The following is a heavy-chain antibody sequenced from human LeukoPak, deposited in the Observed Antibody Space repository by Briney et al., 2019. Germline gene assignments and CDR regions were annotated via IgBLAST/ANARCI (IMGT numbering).Heavy chain of an antibody. D-gene: IGHD1-1*01. CDR2: IYHSGST. CDR3: ALTTGTTSRAWFDP. CDR1: GGSISSSSYY. J-gene: IGHJ5*02. Sequence: PSETLSLTCTVSGGSISSSSYYWGWIRQPPGKGLEWIGEIYHSGSTNYNPSLKSRVTISVDKSKNQFSLKLSSVTAADTAVYYCALTTGTTSRAWFDPWGQGTLVTVSS. V-gene: IGHV4-39*07.